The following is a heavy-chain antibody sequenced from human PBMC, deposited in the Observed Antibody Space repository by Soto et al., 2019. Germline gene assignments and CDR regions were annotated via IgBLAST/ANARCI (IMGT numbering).Heavy chain of an antibody. Sequence: GGSLRLSCAASGFTFSSYAMSWVRQAPGKGLEWVSAISGSGGSTYYADSVKGRFTISRDNSKNTLYLQMNSLRAEDTAVYYCAKAAESVLRYFDWSPFSDYWGQGTLVTVSS. V-gene: IGHV3-23*01. CDR2: ISGSGGST. CDR3: AKAAESVLRYFDWSPFSDY. CDR1: GFTFSSYA. J-gene: IGHJ4*02. D-gene: IGHD3-9*01.